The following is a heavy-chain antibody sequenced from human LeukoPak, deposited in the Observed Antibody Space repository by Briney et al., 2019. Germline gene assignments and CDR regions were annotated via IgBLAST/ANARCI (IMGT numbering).Heavy chain of an antibody. Sequence: GGSLRLSCAASGFTFSSYWMHWVRQPPGEGLEWVAFIRYDGSNKYYADSVKGRFTISRDNSKNTLYLQMNSLRAEDTAVYYCAGDGYFDYWGQGTLVTVSS. CDR1: GFTFSSYW. J-gene: IGHJ4*02. V-gene: IGHV3-30*02. CDR2: IRYDGSNK. CDR3: AGDGYFDY.